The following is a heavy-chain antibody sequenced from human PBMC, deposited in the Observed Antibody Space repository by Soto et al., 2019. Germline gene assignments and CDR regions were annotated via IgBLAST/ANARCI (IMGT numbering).Heavy chain of an antibody. D-gene: IGHD6-13*01. CDR2: IYYGGST. J-gene: IGHJ4*02. CDR1: GDSISSGGDH. V-gene: IGHV4-31*03. CDR3: ARDSIAAAGKVFDH. Sequence: SETLSLTCTVSGDSISSGGDHWSWIRQHPGKGLEWIGYIYYGGSTYYNPSLESRVTMSVDTSKNQFSLKLSSVTAADTAVYYCARDSIAAAGKVFDHWGQGTLVTVSS.